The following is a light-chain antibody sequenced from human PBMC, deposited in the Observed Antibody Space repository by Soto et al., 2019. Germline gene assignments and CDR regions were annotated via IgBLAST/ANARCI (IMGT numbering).Light chain of an antibody. J-gene: IGLJ3*02. Sequence: ELTQPLSVSVALGQTATITCGGNNIGSKNVNWYQQLPGTAPKLLIYSNNQRPSGVPDRFSGSKSGTSASLAISGLQSEDEADYYCAAWDDSLNGWVFGGGTKLTVL. CDR1: NIGSKN. CDR2: SNN. V-gene: IGLV1-44*01. CDR3: AAWDDSLNGWV.